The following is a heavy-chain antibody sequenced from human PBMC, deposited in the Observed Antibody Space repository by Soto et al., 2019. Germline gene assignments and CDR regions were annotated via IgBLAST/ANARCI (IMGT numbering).Heavy chain of an antibody. Sequence: GGSLRLSCAASGFTFSSYSMNWIRQAPGKGLEWVSSISSSSSYIYYADSVKGRFTISRDNAKNTLYLQMSSLRAEDTAVYYCVKVAITGTTGPDYWGQGTLVTVSS. CDR3: VKVAITGTTGPDY. CDR2: ISSSSSYI. CDR1: GFTFSSYS. V-gene: IGHV3-21*01. J-gene: IGHJ4*02. D-gene: IGHD1-7*01.